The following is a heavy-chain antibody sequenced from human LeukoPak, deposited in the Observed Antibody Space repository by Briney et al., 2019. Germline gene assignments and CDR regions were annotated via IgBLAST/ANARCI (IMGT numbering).Heavy chain of an antibody. CDR1: GYTFTGYY. CDR3: ARDTGYCSGGSCDYYGMDV. CDR2: INPNSGGT. V-gene: IGHV1-2*02. D-gene: IGHD2-15*01. Sequence: ASVKVSCKASGYTFTGYYMHWVRQAPGQGLEWVGWINPNSGGTNYAQKFQGRVTMTRDTSISTAYMELSRLRSDDTAVYYCARDTGYCSGGSCDYYGMDVWGQGTTVTISS. J-gene: IGHJ6*02.